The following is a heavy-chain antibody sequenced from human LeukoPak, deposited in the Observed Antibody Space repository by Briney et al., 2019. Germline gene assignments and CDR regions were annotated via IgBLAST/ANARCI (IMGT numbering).Heavy chain of an antibody. J-gene: IGHJ4*02. CDR1: GFTFSNYG. V-gene: IGHV3-30*02. CDR3: AKDSHSYCTGASCYSHGRGFDY. CDR2: IQYDGSNK. D-gene: IGHD2-15*01. Sequence: GGSLRLSCAASGFTFSNYGMHWVRQAPGKGLKWVAFIQYDGSNKDYEDSVKGRFTISRGNSRNTLYLQMNSLRAEDTAVYYCAKDSHSYCTGASCYSHGRGFDYWGQGTLVTVSS.